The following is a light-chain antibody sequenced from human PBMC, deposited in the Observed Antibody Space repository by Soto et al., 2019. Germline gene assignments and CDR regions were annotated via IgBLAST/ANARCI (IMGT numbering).Light chain of an antibody. Sequence: EIVMTQSPATLSASPGETATLSCRASQSLTSSLVWYQQKPGQAPRLLIYAASTRATGVPARFSGSGSGTEFTLTISSLQSEDFALYYCHQYNSWPPGTFGQGTKVGIK. CDR1: QSLTSS. CDR2: AAS. J-gene: IGKJ2*01. CDR3: HQYNSWPPGT. V-gene: IGKV3-15*01.